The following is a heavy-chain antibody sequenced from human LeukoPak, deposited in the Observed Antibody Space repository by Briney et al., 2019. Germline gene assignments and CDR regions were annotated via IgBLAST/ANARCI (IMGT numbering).Heavy chain of an antibody. CDR1: GFTFSRYW. CDR2: IIGDGSDT. V-gene: IGHV3-74*01. J-gene: IGHJ4*02. CDR3: ATSETVRGTFSY. Sequence: PGGSLRLSCAASGFTFSRYWMHWVRRAPGKGLVWVSRIIGDGSDTTYADSVKGRFTIPRDNAVNSLYLQMNVLRAEDTAFYYCATSETVRGTFSYWGQGTLVTVSS. D-gene: IGHD3-10*01.